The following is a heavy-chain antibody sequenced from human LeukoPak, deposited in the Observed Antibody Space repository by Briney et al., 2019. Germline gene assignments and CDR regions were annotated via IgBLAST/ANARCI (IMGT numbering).Heavy chain of an antibody. Sequence: GGSLRLSCAASGFTFSSYWMSWVRQAPGKGLEWVSGIGWNRGSIGYADSVKGRFTISRDNAKNSLYLQMNSLRAEDTALYYCAKDMGSGTDNYYYHGMDVWGQGTTVTVSS. CDR2: IGWNRGSI. J-gene: IGHJ6*02. V-gene: IGHV3-9*01. D-gene: IGHD3-10*01. CDR1: GFTFSSYW. CDR3: AKDMGSGTDNYYYHGMDV.